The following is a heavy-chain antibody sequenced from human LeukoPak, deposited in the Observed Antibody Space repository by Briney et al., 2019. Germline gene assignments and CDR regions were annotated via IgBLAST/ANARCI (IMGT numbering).Heavy chain of an antibody. D-gene: IGHD6-19*01. CDR3: AGELAVTGKIVFDQ. CDR1: GGSISTHY. J-gene: IGHJ4*02. V-gene: IGHV4-59*11. Sequence: SETLSLTCTVSGGSISTHYWTWIRQPPGKGLEWIGCIDDRGRTNYNPSLKSRVTISLDRSRNQFSLNLISVTAADTAVYFCAGELAVTGKIVFDQWGQGSPVTVSS. CDR2: IDDRGRT.